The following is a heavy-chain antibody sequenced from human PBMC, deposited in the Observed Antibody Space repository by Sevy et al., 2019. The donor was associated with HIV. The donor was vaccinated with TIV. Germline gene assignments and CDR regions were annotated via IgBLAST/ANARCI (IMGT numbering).Heavy chain of an antibody. CDR2: IRYDGSNK. J-gene: IGHJ4*02. Sequence: GGSLRLSCAASGFTFSSYGMHWVRQAPGKGLEWVAFIRYDGSNKYYADSVKGRFTISRDNSKNTLYLQMNSLRAEDTAVYYCAKRARQDIVVVVAATRGGFFDYWDQGTLVTVSS. D-gene: IGHD2-15*01. V-gene: IGHV3-30*02. CDR1: GFTFSSYG. CDR3: AKRARQDIVVVVAATRGGFFDY.